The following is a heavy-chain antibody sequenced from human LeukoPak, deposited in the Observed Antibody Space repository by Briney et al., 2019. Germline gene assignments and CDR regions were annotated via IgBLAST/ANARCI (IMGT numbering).Heavy chain of an antibody. Sequence: VGSLTLSRAASGFTFSSYSMSWVRQAPGKGLEWVSSITTSSTYISYADSVKGRFTISRDDAKNSLYLQMISLRAEDTAVYYCASGITIRDLDYWGQGNGGAVSS. D-gene: IGHD3-10*01. V-gene: IGHV3-21*01. CDR3: ASGITIRDLDY. CDR1: GFTFSSYS. J-gene: IGHJ4*02. CDR2: ITTSSTYI.